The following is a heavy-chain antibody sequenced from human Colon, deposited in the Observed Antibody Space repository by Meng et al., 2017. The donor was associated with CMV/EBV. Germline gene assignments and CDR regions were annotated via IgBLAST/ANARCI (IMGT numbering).Heavy chain of an antibody. J-gene: IGHJ5*02. Sequence: GDSISSGGYYWSWIRQFPGKGLGWIGYIFNSGATSKNPSLTSRVVMSVDTSKNQFSLKLASVTAADTALYFCARGALGACTGSSCFSWGQGTLVTVSS. CDR3: ARGALGACTGSSCFS. CDR1: GDSISSGGYY. V-gene: IGHV4-31*02. CDR2: IFNSGAT. D-gene: IGHD6-13*01.